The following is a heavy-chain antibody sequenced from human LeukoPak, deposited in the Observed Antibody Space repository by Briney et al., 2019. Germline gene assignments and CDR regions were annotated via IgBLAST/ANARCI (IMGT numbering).Heavy chain of an antibody. Sequence: GGSLRLSCAASGFTFSSYAMHWVRQAPGKGLEWVAVISYDGSNKYYADSVKGRFTISRDNSKNTLYLQMNSLRAEDTAVYYCARGVIGLDYWGQGTLVTVSS. CDR2: ISYDGSNK. CDR3: ARGVIGLDY. CDR1: GFTFSSYA. J-gene: IGHJ4*02. D-gene: IGHD3-22*01. V-gene: IGHV3-30*04.